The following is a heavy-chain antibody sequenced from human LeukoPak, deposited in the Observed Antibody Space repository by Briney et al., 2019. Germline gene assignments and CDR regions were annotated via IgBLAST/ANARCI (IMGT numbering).Heavy chain of an antibody. CDR3: ARAQQQLLLAPYYYMDV. Sequence: PSETLSLTCTVSGVSISSNNYYWGWLRQPPGKGLEWIGSIYYTESTYYNPSLKSRLTISVDTSKNQFSLKPTSVTAADTAVYYCARAQQQLLLAPYYYMDVWGKGTTVTVSS. CDR2: IYYTEST. D-gene: IGHD6-13*01. J-gene: IGHJ6*03. CDR1: GVSISSNNYY. V-gene: IGHV4-39*07.